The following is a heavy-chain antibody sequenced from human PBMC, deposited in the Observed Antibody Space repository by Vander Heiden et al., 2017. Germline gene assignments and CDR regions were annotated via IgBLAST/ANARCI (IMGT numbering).Heavy chain of an antibody. Sequence: EVQLLESGGGLVQPGGSLRLSCAASGFTFSSYAMSWVRQAPGKGLEWVSAISGSGGSTYYADAVKGRFTISRDNSKNTMYLQMKRMRAEDTAVYYFAKAPYLGSGYPDYWGQGTLVTVYS. CDR3: AKAPYLGSGYPDY. CDR1: GFTFSSYA. D-gene: IGHD3-22*01. J-gene: IGHJ4*02. CDR2: ISGSGGST. V-gene: IGHV3-23*01.